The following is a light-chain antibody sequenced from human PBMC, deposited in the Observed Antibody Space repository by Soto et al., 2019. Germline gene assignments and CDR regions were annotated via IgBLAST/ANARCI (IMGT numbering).Light chain of an antibody. CDR1: SSDVGNYNL. V-gene: IGLV2-23*01. CDR2: EGG. CDR3: CSFALRRTLI. Sequence: QSVLTQPASVSGSPGQSITISCTGTSSDVGNYNLVSWYQQYPGKAPKLMIYEGGKRPSGVSNRFSGSKSGNTASLTSSGLQAEDEADYYCCSFALRRTLIFGGGTKLTVL. J-gene: IGLJ2*01.